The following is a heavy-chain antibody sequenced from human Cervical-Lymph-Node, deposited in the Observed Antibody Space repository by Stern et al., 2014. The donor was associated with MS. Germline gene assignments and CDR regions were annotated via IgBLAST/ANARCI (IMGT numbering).Heavy chain of an antibody. CDR1: TFTFNNYW. CDR3: ARDCGGDCYYYYYYGMDV. D-gene: IGHD2-21*02. Sequence: VHLVESGGDLVQPGGSLRLSCAASTFTFNNYWMHWVRQAPGKGLVWVSRINSDGSSTRYADFVKGRFTISRDNAKNTLFLQMNSLGAEDTAVYYCARDCGGDCYYYYYYGMDVWGQGTRVTVSS. CDR2: INSDGSST. V-gene: IGHV3-74*01. J-gene: IGHJ6*02.